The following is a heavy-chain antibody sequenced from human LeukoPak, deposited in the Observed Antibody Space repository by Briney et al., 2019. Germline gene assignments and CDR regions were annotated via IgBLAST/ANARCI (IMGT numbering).Heavy chain of an antibody. V-gene: IGHV4-59*08. Sequence: PSRTLSLTCTVSGGSISGYYGSWVRQPPGKGLGWIGYIYYSGSTNYNPSLKSRVTISVDTSKNQFSLKLSSVTAADTAVYYCARHRRPRGAFDIWGQGTMVTVSS. CDR3: ARHRRPRGAFDI. CDR2: IYYSGST. J-gene: IGHJ3*02. D-gene: IGHD3-10*01. CDR1: GGSISGYY.